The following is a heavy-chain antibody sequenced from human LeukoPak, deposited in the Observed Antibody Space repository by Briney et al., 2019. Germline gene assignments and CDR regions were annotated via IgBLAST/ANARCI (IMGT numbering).Heavy chain of an antibody. J-gene: IGHJ4*02. D-gene: IGHD3-10*01. V-gene: IGHV4-34*01. CDR3: ARPASSHYYGSGSYFRK. CDR1: GGSFSGYY. CDR2: INNSGST. Sequence: SETLSLTCAVYGGSFSGYYWSWIRQPPGKGLEWIGEINNSGSTNYSPSLKSRVTISVDTSKNQFSLKLSSVTAADTAVYYCARPASSHYYGSGSYFRKWGQGTLVTVSS.